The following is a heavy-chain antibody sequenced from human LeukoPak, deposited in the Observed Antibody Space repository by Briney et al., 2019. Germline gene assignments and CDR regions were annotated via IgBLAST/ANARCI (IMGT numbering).Heavy chain of an antibody. J-gene: IGHJ4*02. CDR3: ARDLGGLYYFDY. CDR1: GGSISSYY. D-gene: IGHD2-15*01. V-gene: IGHV4-59*01. Sequence: SETLSLTCTVSGGSISSYYWSWIRQPPGKGLEWIGYIYYSGSTNYNPSLTSRVTISVDTSKNQFSLKLSSVTAADTAVYYCARDLGGLYYFDYWGQGTLVTVSS. CDR2: IYYSGST.